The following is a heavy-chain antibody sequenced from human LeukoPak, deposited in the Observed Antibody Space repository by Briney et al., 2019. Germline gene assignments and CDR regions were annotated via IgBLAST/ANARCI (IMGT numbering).Heavy chain of an antibody. J-gene: IGHJ5*02. CDR3: ARIRIDLNWFDT. Sequence: PGGALRLSCAASGFTFSSYSMNWVRQAPGKGLDGVSSISSSSSYIYYADSVKGRFTISRDNAKNSLDLQMNSLRDEDTVVYYCARIRIDLNWFDTWGQGPLVTVSS. V-gene: IGHV3-21*01. CDR2: ISSSSSYI. D-gene: IGHD1-26*01. CDR1: GFTFSSYS.